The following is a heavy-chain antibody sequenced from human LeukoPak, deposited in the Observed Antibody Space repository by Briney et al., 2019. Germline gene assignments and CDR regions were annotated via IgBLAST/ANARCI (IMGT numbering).Heavy chain of an antibody. CDR3: TRGSYYVAFDI. CDR2: IKSKTDGGTT. D-gene: IGHD1-26*01. J-gene: IGHJ3*02. V-gene: IGHV3-15*01. CDR1: GFTFSNAW. Sequence: GGSLRLSCAASGFTFSNAWMSWVRQAPGKGLEWVGRIKSKTDGGTTDYAAPVKGRFTISRDDSNNTLYLQMNSLKTEDTAVYYCTRGSYYVAFDIWGQGTMVTVSS.